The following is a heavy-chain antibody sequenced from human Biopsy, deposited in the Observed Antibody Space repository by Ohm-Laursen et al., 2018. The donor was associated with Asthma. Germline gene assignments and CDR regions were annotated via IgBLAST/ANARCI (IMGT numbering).Heavy chain of an antibody. CDR1: GFAFDSYA. V-gene: IGHV3-20*01. CDR3: GRDMGGFGSGWFPVEF. D-gene: IGHD6-19*01. CDR2: INWNGGST. Sequence: SLRLSCAASGFAFDSYAMYWVRQAPGKGLDWVSGINWNGGSTGYADSVKGRFTISRDNAKNSLYLQMNSLRAEDTALYHCGRDMGGFGSGWFPVEFWGQGTLVTVSS. J-gene: IGHJ4*02.